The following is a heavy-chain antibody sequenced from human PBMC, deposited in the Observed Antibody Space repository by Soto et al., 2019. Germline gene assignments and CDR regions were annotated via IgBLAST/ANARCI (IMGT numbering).Heavy chain of an antibody. CDR1: GFTFSTFA. V-gene: IGHV3-30-3*01. CDR3: ARESFADYIPTYGMDV. Sequence: VQLVESGGGVVKPGRSLRLSCAGSGFTFSTFALHWVRQAPGKGLEWVAVVSFNEDKKDYAESVKGRFTISRDNSKNTLSLHMTTLRPEDTAGYRWARESFADYIPTYGMDVWGPGPTVIVSS. CDR2: VSFNEDKK. J-gene: IGHJ6*02. D-gene: IGHD4-4*01.